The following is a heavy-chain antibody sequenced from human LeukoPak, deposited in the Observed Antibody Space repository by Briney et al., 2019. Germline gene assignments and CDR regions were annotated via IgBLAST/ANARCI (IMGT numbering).Heavy chain of an antibody. CDR2: IYSGGST. CDR3: ARDPYCSSTSCQFDY. J-gene: IGHJ4*02. Sequence: GGSLRLSCAASGFTVSSNYMSWVRQAPGKGLEWVSVIYSGGSTYYADSVKGRFTISRDNSKNTLYLQMNSLRAEDTAVYYCARDPYCSSTSCQFDYWGQGTLVTVSP. D-gene: IGHD2-2*01. V-gene: IGHV3-53*01. CDR1: GFTVSSNY.